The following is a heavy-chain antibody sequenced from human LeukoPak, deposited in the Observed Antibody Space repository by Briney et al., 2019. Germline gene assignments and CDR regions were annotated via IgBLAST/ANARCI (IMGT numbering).Heavy chain of an antibody. V-gene: IGHV4-59*12. CDR3: ASIRYDFWSGSHFQH. CDR2: IYYSGST. D-gene: IGHD3-3*01. J-gene: IGHJ1*01. CDR1: GGSISSYY. Sequence: SETLSLTCTVSGGSISSYYWSWIRQPPGKGLEWIGYIYYSGSTYYNPSLKSRFTISVDTSKNQFSLKESSVTAADTAVYYCASIRYDFWSGSHFQHWGQGTLVTVSS.